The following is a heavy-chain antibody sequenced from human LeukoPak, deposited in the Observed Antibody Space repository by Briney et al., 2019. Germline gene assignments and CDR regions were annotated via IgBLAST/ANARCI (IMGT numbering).Heavy chain of an antibody. V-gene: IGHV4-34*01. J-gene: IGHJ6*03. CDR2: INHSGST. Sequence: SETLSLTCAVYGGSFSGYYWSWIRQPPGKGLEWIGEINHSGSTNYHPSLKSRVTISVDTSKNQFSLKLSSVTAADTAVYYCARDRRDWDFGYYYYYYYYMDVWGKGTTVTVSS. D-gene: IGHD3-16*01. CDR1: GGSFSGYY. CDR3: ARDRRDWDFGYYYYYYYYMDV.